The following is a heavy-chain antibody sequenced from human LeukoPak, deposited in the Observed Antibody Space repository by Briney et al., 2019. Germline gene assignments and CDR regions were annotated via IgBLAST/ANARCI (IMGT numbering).Heavy chain of an antibody. J-gene: IGHJ5*02. D-gene: IGHD2-15*01. Sequence: GGSLRLSCAASGFTFSSYGMSWVRQAPGKGLEWVSTLSGSGFHTWYADSVKGRFIVSRDNSKDMLYLEMNSLRAEDTAVYYCGRHQLYCRGASCYPDWFDPWGQGILVTVSS. CDR1: GFTFSSYG. CDR3: GRHQLYCRGASCYPDWFDP. CDR2: LSGSGFHT. V-gene: IGHV3-23*01.